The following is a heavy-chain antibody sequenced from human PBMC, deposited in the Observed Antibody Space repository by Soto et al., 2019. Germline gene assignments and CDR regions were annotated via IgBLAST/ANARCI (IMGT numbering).Heavy chain of an antibody. J-gene: IGHJ2*01. Sequence: QVQLVQSGAEVKKPGSSVKVSCKASGGTFISYTFSWVRQAPGQGLEWMGAIIPIFGTANYAQKFQGRVTITADESTSTAYMELSSLRSEDTAVYYCARVATTPWYFDLWGRGTLVTVSS. V-gene: IGHV1-69*12. CDR2: IIPIFGTA. CDR3: ARVATTPWYFDL. D-gene: IGHD2-15*01. CDR1: GGTFISYT.